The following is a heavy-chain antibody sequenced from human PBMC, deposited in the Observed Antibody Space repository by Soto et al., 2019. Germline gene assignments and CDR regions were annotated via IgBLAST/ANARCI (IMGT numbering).Heavy chain of an antibody. V-gene: IGHV1-69*01. CDR2: SITFVGTP. J-gene: IGHJ6*02. D-gene: IGHD3-10*01. CDR3: ARGFQPKTEAGVYGMDL. CDR1: GGLISSYA. Sequence: QAQLVQSGTEVRKHGSSVKVSCKASGGLISSYAIMWVRQAPGQGLEGVGDSITFVGTPHYAQKFQGRVTISVDERSTTAFLELSRLTSQVAGVFYCARGFQPKTEAGVYGMDLWGHGTTVTVSS.